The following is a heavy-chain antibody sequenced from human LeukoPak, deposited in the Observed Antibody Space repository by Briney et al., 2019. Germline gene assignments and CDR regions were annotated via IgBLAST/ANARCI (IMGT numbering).Heavy chain of an antibody. CDR1: GDSFSSNSAA. D-gene: IGHD1-20*01. CDR2: TYYRSKWYN. J-gene: IGHJ4*02. Sequence: SQTLSLTCALSGDSFSSNSAAWHWIRQSPSRGLEWLGRTYYRSKWYNDYAVSVKSRITINPDTSKNQFSLQLNSVTPEDTAVYYCARRYNWNEYFDYWGQGTLVTVSS. CDR3: ARRYNWNEYFDY. V-gene: IGHV6-1*01.